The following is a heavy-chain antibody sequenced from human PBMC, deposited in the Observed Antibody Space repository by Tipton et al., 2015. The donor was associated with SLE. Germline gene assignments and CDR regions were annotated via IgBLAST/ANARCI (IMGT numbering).Heavy chain of an antibody. CDR3: ARGWAVAGPLAFDY. J-gene: IGHJ4*02. V-gene: IGHV4-39*07. D-gene: IGHD6-19*01. CDR1: GGSISSKNYY. Sequence: TLSLTCTVSGGSISSKNYYWGWIRQPPGKGLEWIGSIHYSGSTYDNPSFKSRVTISVDTSKNQFSLNLTSVTAADTAVYYCARGWAVAGPLAFDYWGQGILVTVSS. CDR2: IHYSGST.